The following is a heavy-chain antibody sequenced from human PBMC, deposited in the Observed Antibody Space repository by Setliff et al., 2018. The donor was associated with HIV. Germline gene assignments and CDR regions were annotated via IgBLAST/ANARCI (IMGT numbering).Heavy chain of an antibody. D-gene: IGHD2-2*01. Sequence: GESLKISCTGSGYSFTNYWSGWVRQMPGKGLEWMGILFPGDSDTRYSPSFQGQVTISADTSISTAYLQWRSLKASDTAMYYCARHPGRAAMGRENYYYYYMDVWGKGTTVTVSS. CDR1: GYSFTNYW. CDR2: LFPGDSDT. V-gene: IGHV5-51*01. CDR3: ARHPGRAAMGRENYYYYYMDV. J-gene: IGHJ6*03.